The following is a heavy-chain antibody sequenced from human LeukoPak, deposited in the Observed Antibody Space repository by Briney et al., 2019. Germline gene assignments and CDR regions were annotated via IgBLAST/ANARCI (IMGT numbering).Heavy chain of an antibody. CDR1: GGSISSYY. CDR3: ARGGLLWFGELLYHYGMDV. Sequence: SETLSLTCTDSGGSISSYYWSWIRQPAGKGLEWIGRIYTSGITNYNPSLKSRVTMSVDTSKNQFSLKLSSVTAADTAVYYCARGGLLWFGELLYHYGMDVWGQGTTVTVSS. J-gene: IGHJ6*02. D-gene: IGHD3-10*01. V-gene: IGHV4-4*07. CDR2: IYTSGIT.